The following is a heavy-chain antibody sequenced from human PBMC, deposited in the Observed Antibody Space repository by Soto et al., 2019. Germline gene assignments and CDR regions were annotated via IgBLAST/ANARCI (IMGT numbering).Heavy chain of an antibody. V-gene: IGHV1-69*13. CDR1: GGTFSSYA. CDR2: IIPIFGTA. D-gene: IGHD3-22*01. CDR3: ARDLNYDSSGYYYEGYYGMDV. Sequence: SVKVSCKASGGTFSSYAISWVRQAPGQGVEWMGWIIPIFGTANYAQKFQGRVTITADESTSTAYMELSSLRSEDTAVYYCARDLNYDSSGYYYEGYYGMDVWGQATTVTVSS. J-gene: IGHJ6*02.